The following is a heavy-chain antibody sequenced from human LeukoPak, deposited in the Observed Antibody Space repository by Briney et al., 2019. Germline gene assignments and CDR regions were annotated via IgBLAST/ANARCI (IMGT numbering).Heavy chain of an antibody. V-gene: IGHV6-1*01. CDR3: ARFDYGAPDY. D-gene: IGHD3-16*01. J-gene: IGHJ4*02. CDR2: TYYRSKLYT. Sequence: PSQTLSLTCAISGDTVSSNSAAWNWIRQSPSRGLEWLGRTYYRSKLYTDYTVSLRSRLSINPDTSNNQFSLQLSSVTPEDTAVYYCARFDYGAPDYWGQGTLVTVSS. CDR1: GDTVSSNSAA.